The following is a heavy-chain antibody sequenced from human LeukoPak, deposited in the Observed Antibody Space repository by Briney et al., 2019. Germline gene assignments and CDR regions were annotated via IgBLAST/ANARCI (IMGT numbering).Heavy chain of an antibody. CDR1: DFTFSSYW. Sequence: GGSLRLSCAASDFTFSSYWMSWVRQAPGKGLEWVANINQDGSDKRYMGSVRGRFTISRDNAKNSLSLHMDSLRAEDTAVYYCARVGYNWDDDGVDYWGQGTLVTVSS. J-gene: IGHJ4*02. CDR2: INQDGSDK. CDR3: ARVGYNWDDDGVDY. V-gene: IGHV3-7*01. D-gene: IGHD1-1*01.